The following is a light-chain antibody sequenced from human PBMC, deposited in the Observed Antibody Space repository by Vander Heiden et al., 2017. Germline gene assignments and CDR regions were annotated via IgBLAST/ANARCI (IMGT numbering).Light chain of an antibody. Sequence: DIQMTQSPSSLSASVGDRVTITCQASQDISNSFNWYQQKPGKAPKLLIYDASNLETGVPSRFSGSGSGTDFTFTISSLQPEDIATYYCQQYDNLRITFGPGTKVDIK. J-gene: IGKJ3*01. CDR3: QQYDNLRIT. CDR2: DAS. V-gene: IGKV1-33*01. CDR1: QDISNS.